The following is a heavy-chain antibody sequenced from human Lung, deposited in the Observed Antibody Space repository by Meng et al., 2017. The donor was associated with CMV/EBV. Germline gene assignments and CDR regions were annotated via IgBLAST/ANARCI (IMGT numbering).Heavy chain of an antibody. Sequence: ASXXVSXKASGYTFTGYYMHWVRQAPGQGLEWMGWINPNSGGTNYAQKFQGRVTMTRDTSISTAYMELSRLRSDDTAVYYCARNGYCSSTSCYRYGMDVWXQGTXVTVSS. V-gene: IGHV1-2*02. CDR1: GYTFTGYY. J-gene: IGHJ6*02. CDR3: ARNGYCSSTSCYRYGMDV. CDR2: INPNSGGT. D-gene: IGHD2-2*01.